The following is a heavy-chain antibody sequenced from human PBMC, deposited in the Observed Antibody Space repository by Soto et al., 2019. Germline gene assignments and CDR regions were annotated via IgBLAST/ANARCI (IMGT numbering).Heavy chain of an antibody. V-gene: IGHV3-7*05. CDR1: GFTFSSYW. CDR3: ASRDITMVRGVYYYYGMDV. Sequence: EVQLVESGGGLVQPGGSLRLSCAASGFTFSSYWMSWVRQAPGKGLEWVANIKQDGSEKYYVDSVKGRFTISRDNAKNSRYLQMNSLRAEDTAVYYCASRDITMVRGVYYYYGMDVWGQGTTVTVSS. D-gene: IGHD3-10*01. J-gene: IGHJ6*02. CDR2: IKQDGSEK.